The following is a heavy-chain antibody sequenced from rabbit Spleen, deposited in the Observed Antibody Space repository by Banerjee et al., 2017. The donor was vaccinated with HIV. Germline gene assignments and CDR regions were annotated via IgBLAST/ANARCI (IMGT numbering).Heavy chain of an antibody. D-gene: IGHD4-2*01. CDR3: ARNGGMLDYNL. V-gene: IGHV1S40*01. CDR1: GFSFSSVFW. J-gene: IGHJ3*01. CDR2: IYAGTNGCA. Sequence: QSLEESGGDLVKPGASLTLTCTASGFSFSSVFWMCWVRQAPGKGLEWIACIYAGTNGCAYYASWAKGRFAISRTSSTTVTLQMTSLTVADTATYFCARNGGMLDYNLWGQGTLVTVS.